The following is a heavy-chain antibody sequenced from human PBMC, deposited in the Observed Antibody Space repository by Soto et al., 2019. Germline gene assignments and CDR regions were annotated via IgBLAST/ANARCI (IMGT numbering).Heavy chain of an antibody. CDR3: ARRREYSGYDFGGYYYYYGMDV. J-gene: IGHJ6*02. CDR1: GYTFTSYD. D-gene: IGHD5-12*01. Sequence: ASVQVSCKASGYTFTSYDINWVRQATGQGLEWMGWMNPNSGNAGYAQKFQGRVTMTRNTSISTAYMELSSLRSEDTAVYYCARRREYSGYDFGGYYYYYGMDVWGQGTTVTVSS. CDR2: MNPNSGNA. V-gene: IGHV1-8*01.